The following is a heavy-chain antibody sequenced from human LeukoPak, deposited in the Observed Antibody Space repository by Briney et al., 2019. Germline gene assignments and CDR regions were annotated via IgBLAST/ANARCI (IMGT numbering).Heavy chain of an antibody. V-gene: IGHV5-51*01. J-gene: IGHJ6*02. Sequence: GESLKISCKGSGYSFTSYWIGWVRQMPGKGREWMGIIYPGDSDTRYSPSFQGQVTISADKSISTAYLQWSSLKASDTAMYYCARLAIVVVPAAMGSGLPSPNYYGMDVWGQGTTVTVSS. CDR1: GYSFTSYW. CDR3: ARLAIVVVPAAMGSGLPSPNYYGMDV. D-gene: IGHD2-2*01. CDR2: IYPGDSDT.